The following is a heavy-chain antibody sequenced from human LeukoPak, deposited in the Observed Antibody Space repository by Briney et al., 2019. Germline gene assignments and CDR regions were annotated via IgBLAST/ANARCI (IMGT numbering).Heavy chain of an antibody. J-gene: IGHJ3*02. D-gene: IGHD4-17*01. CDR2: IHHSGST. CDR3: ARDSTVSATDI. V-gene: IGHV4-31*03. Sequence: PSETLSLTCIVSGGSISSGNYYWSWIRQHPGKGLEWIGYIHHSGSTYYNPSLKSRVTISVDTSKNQFSLKLSSVTAAGTAFHYCARDSTVSATDIWGQGTMVTVSS. CDR1: GGSISSGNYY.